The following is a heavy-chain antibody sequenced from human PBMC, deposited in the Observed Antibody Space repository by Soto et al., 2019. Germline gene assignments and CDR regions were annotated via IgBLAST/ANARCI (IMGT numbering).Heavy chain of an antibody. CDR2: ISPSGTT. D-gene: IGHD2-21*02. CDR1: SGSLSGYY. CDR3: SIQRTSAVTEAYFDS. Sequence: PSETLSLTCSLYSGSLSGYYWSWIRQPPGKGLEWIGEISPSGTTNYSPSLKSRVSISVYTSKNQFSLNLTSLTAADTALYYCSIQRTSAVTEAYFDSWGHGSLVTVSS. J-gene: IGHJ4*01. V-gene: IGHV4-34*01.